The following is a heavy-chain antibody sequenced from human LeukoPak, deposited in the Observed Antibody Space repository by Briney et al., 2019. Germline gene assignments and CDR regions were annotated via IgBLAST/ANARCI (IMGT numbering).Heavy chain of an antibody. CDR2: LYYSGST. D-gene: IGHD3-3*01. Sequence: SETLSLTCTVSGGSISSSYWSWLRQPPGKGLEWIGYLYYSGSTNYNPSLTSRVTISVDTSKNQFSLKLSSVTAADTAVYYCARRTFGRSNWFDPWGQGTLVTVSS. V-gene: IGHV4-59*12. J-gene: IGHJ5*02. CDR1: GGSISSSY. CDR3: ARRTFGRSNWFDP.